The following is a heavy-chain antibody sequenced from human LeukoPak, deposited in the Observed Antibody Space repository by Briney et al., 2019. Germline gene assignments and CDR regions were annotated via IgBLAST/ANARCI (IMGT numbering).Heavy chain of an antibody. D-gene: IGHD5-12*01. CDR3: AKDSGYDSLDY. J-gene: IGHJ4*02. Sequence: GGSLRLSCAASGFTFSSSSMNWVRQAPGKGLEWVAVISYDGSNKYYADSVKGRFTISRDNSKNTLYLQMNSLRAEDTAVYYCAKDSGYDSLDYWGQGTLVTVSS. CDR2: ISYDGSNK. V-gene: IGHV3-30*18. CDR1: GFTFSSSS.